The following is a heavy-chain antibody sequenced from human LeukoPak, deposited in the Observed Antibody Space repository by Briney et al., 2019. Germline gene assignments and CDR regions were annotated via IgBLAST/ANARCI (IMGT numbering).Heavy chain of an antibody. V-gene: IGHV3-74*01. CDR1: GFTFSSYW. CDR2: INIDGSST. Sequence: GGSLRLSCAASGFTFSSYWMHWVRQAPGKGLVWVSRINIDGSSTSYADSVKGRFPILRDNAKNTVYLQMNSLRAEDTAVYYCARDNDSRDPPHFDYWGQGTLVTVSS. J-gene: IGHJ4*02. CDR3: ARDNDSRDPPHFDY. D-gene: IGHD3-16*01.